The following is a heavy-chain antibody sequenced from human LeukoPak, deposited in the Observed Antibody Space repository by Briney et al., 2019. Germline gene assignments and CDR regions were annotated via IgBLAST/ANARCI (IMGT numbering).Heavy chain of an antibody. CDR2: VYYSGST. V-gene: IGHV4-39*01. CDR3: ASDRSGLSFCF. CDR1: GGSISSSSYY. J-gene: IGHJ4*02. Sequence: PSETLSLTCTVSGGSISSSSYYWGWIRQPPGKGPEWIGSVYYSGSTYYNSSLQSRITISVDTSKNQFSLKLTSVTAADTAVYYCASDRSGLSFCFWGQGTLVTVSS. D-gene: IGHD3-22*01.